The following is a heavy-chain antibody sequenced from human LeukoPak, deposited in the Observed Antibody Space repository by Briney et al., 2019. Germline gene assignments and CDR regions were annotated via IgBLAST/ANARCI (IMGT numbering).Heavy chain of an antibody. Sequence: GGSLRLSCAASGFTFSSYGMHWVRQAPGKGLEWVTFIRYDGSNKYYTDSVKGRFTISRDNAKNFLYLQMNSLRAEDTAVYYCARTYYDILTGYNPYFDYWGQGILVTVSS. CDR3: ARTYYDILTGYNPYFDY. D-gene: IGHD3-9*01. CDR1: GFTFSSYG. J-gene: IGHJ4*02. V-gene: IGHV3-30*02. CDR2: IRYDGSNK.